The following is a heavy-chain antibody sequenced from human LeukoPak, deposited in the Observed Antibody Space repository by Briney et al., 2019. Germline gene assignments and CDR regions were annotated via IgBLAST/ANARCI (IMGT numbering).Heavy chain of an antibody. CDR3: ASGGSGSPVWYYYYYYMDV. V-gene: IGHV4-39*01. CDR1: GDSVTNTRYY. CDR2: IYYTGDT. J-gene: IGHJ6*03. Sequence: ASETLSLTCTVSGDSVTNTRYYWGWIRQPPGKGLEWIGTIYYTGDTYYNPSLKSRVTISVDTSNDQFSLELTSVTAADTAVYYCASGGSGSPVWYYYYYYMDVWGKGTTVTISS. D-gene: IGHD3-10*01.